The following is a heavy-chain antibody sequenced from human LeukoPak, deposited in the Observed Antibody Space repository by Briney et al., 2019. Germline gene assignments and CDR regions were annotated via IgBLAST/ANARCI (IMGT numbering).Heavy chain of an antibody. J-gene: IGHJ4*02. CDR1: GGSFSGYY. CDR2: INHSGST. D-gene: IGHD6-13*01. CDR3: ASFSSPGDY. V-gene: IGHV4-34*01. Sequence: SETLSLTCAVYGGSFSGYYWSWIRQPPGKGLEWIGEINHSGSTNYNPSLKSRVTMSVDTSKNQFSLKLSSVTAADTAVYYCASFSSPGDYWGQGTLVTVSS.